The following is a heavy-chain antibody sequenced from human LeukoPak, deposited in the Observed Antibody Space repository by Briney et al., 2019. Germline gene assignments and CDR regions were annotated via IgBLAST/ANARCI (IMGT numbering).Heavy chain of an antibody. J-gene: IGHJ4*02. CDR2: ITNTPNNYAS. CDR1: GFTFIDHY. Sequence: PGGSLRLSCAASGFTFIDHYLDWVRQAPGKGLEWVARITNTPNNYASQYAASVRGRFTISRDESKSSPFLQMYSLKTEDTAIYYCARDTATALDYWGQGTLVTVSS. D-gene: IGHD6-13*01. V-gene: IGHV3-72*01. CDR3: ARDTATALDY.